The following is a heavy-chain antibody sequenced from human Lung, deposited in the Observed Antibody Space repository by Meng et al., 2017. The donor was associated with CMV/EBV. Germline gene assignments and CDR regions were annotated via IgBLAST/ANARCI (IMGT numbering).Heavy chain of an antibody. D-gene: IGHD3-10*01. CDR3: ARHRGAFDI. CDR2: IKQDGSEK. J-gene: IGHJ3*02. CDR1: GFTFSYFW. V-gene: IGHV3-7*01. Sequence: GGSXRLSCAASGFTFSYFWMSWVRQAPGKGLEWVANIKQDGSEKYYVDSVEGRFTISRDNAKNSLYLQMNSLRTEDTAVYYCARHRGAFDIWGQGKVVTVSS.